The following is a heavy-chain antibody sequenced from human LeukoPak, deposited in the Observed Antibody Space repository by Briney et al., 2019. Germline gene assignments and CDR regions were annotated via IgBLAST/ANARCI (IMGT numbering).Heavy chain of an antibody. D-gene: IGHD3-10*01. V-gene: IGHV3-64*01. CDR3: AREYYGSGTQNYFDY. J-gene: IGHJ4*02. CDR1: GFTFSSYA. Sequence: PGGSLRLSCAASGFTFSSYAMHWVRQAPGKGLEYASAISINGGSTYYANSVKGRFTISRDNSKNTLYLQMGSLRAEDMAVYYCAREYYGSGTQNYFDYWGQGTLVTVSS. CDR2: ISINGGST.